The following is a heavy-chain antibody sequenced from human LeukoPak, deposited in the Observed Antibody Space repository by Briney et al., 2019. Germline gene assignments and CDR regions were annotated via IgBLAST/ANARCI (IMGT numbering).Heavy chain of an antibody. D-gene: IGHD1-7*01. V-gene: IGHV3-64*04. CDR1: GFTFSSYA. Sequence: GGSLRLSCSASGFTFSSYAMHWVRQAPGKGLEYVSAISSNGGSTYYADSVKGRFTISRDNSKNTLYLQMNSLRAEDTAVYYCAKEKATGNYLAYYGMDVWGQGTTVTVSS. CDR2: ISSNGGST. CDR3: AKEKATGNYLAYYGMDV. J-gene: IGHJ6*02.